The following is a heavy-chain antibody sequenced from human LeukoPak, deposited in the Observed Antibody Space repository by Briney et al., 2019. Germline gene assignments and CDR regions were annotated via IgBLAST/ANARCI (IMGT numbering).Heavy chain of an antibody. CDR2: INTGTGNP. J-gene: IGHJ4*02. CDR1: GYTFTNYA. CDR3: ATIGASFFDY. D-gene: IGHD3-10*01. Sequence: ASVKVSCKASGYTFTNYAMNWVRQAPGQGLERMGWINTGTGNPTYAQGFTGRFVFSLDTSVSTTYLQINSLKAEDTAVYYCATIGASFFDYWGQGTLVTVSS. V-gene: IGHV7-4-1*02.